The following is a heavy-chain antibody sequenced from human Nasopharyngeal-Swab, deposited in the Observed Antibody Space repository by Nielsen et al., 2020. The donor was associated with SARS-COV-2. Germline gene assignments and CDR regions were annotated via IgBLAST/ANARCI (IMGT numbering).Heavy chain of an antibody. D-gene: IGHD5-12*01. J-gene: IGHJ4*02. Sequence: ASVKVSCKASGYTFTDYYMHWVRQAPGQGLEWMGRINPNSGGTNYAQKFQGRVTMTRDTSISTAYMELSRLRSDDTAVYFCATTREALNSGHDPQGFWGLGTLVTVSS. V-gene: IGHV1-2*06. CDR1: GYTFTDYY. CDR2: INPNSGGT. CDR3: ATTREALNSGHDPQGF.